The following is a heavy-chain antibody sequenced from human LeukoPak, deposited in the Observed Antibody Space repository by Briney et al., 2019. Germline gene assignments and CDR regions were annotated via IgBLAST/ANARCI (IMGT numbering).Heavy chain of an antibody. V-gene: IGHV3-23*01. CDR1: GFTFSSYA. CDR2: ISGSGGST. J-gene: IGHJ4*02. CDR3: AKASSDSSGWSYY. Sequence: GGSLRLSCAASGFTFSSYAMTWVRKAPGKGLEWVSTISGSGGSTYDADSVEGRFTIFRDNSENTLYLQMNSLRAEDTAVYYCAKASSDSSGWSYYWGQGTLVTVSS. D-gene: IGHD6-19*01.